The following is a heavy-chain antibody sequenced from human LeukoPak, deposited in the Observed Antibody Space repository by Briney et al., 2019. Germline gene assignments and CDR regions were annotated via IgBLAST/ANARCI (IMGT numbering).Heavy chain of an antibody. CDR1: GFTFSSYG. CDR3: ARDYDFWSGYWMDV. CDR2: ISSSSSYI. Sequence: GRSLRLSCAASGFTFSSYGMNWVRQAPGKGLEWVSSISSSSSYIYYADSVKGRFTISRDNAKNSLYLQMNSLRAEDTAVYYCARDYDFWSGYWMDVWGQGTTVTVSS. D-gene: IGHD3-3*01. J-gene: IGHJ6*02. V-gene: IGHV3-21*01.